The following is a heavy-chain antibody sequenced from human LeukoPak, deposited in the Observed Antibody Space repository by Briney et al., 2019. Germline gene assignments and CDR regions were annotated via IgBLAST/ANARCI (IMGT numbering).Heavy chain of an antibody. J-gene: IGHJ4*02. V-gene: IGHV1-8*03. CDR3: AIIGDYLWRDYFDY. Sequence: ASVTVSCKASGYTFTSYDINWVRQAPGQGLEWMGWMNPNSGNTGYAQKFQGRVTITRNTSISTAYMELSSLRSEDTAVYYCAIIGDYLWRDYFDYWGQGTLVTVSS. CDR1: GYTFTSYD. CDR2: MNPNSGNT. D-gene: IGHD4/OR15-4a*01.